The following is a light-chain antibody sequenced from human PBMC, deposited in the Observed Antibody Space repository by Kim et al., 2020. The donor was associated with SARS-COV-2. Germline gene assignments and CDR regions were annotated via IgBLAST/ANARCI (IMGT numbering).Light chain of an antibody. CDR2: AAS. Sequence: ASVGDRVTITGRASQGINSYLAWYQQKPGTAPKLLIYAASALQSGVPSRFSGSESGTEFTLTISSLQPEDFATYYCQQLNSYPPTFGQGTKVDIK. CDR1: QGINSY. CDR3: QQLNSYPPT. J-gene: IGKJ1*01. V-gene: IGKV1-9*01.